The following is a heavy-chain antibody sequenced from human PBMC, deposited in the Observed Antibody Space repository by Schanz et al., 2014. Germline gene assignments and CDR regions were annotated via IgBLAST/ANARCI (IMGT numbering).Heavy chain of an antibody. CDR2: VGDTGTTK. CDR1: GFPFSSHG. D-gene: IGHD5-18*01. CDR3: ASERGYSYGYGAFDI. V-gene: IGHV3-33*08. J-gene: IGHJ3*02. Sequence: QVQLVESGGGVVQPGRSLKLSCAASGFPFSSHGMHWVRQAPAKGLEWVAVVGDTGTTKFYADSVKGRLTVSRDNSENTLYLQMNSLRAEDTALYYCASERGYSYGYGAFDIWGLGTMVTVSS.